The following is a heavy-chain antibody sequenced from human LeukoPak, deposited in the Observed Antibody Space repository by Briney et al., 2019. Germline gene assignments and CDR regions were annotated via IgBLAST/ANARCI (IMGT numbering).Heavy chain of an antibody. D-gene: IGHD3-10*01. V-gene: IGHV3-43*02. CDR2: ISRDGGTT. CDR3: TKDFSGSYEN. J-gene: IGHJ4*02. Sequence: GGSLRLSCATSGFTFDDYAFHWVRQVPGKGLEWVSLISRDGGTTSYGDSVKGRFTISRDNGKNSLYMQMNSLKTEDSALYYCTKDFSGSYENWGQGTLVTVSS. CDR1: GFTFDDYA.